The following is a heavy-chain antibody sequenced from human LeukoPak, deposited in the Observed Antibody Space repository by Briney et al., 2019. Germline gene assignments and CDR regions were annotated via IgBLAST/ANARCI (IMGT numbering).Heavy chain of an antibody. V-gene: IGHV6-1*01. J-gene: IGHJ3*02. CDR2: TEYRSKWVN. CDR1: GDSVSSNSAT. D-gene: IGHD1-26*01. Sequence: SQTLSLTCAISGDSVSSNSATWNWVRQSPSRGLEWLGRTEYRSKWVNGYALSVKSLISADSDTSKIQFSRQLSSVTPYVTAVYHCARVSAPWSPRDVFDIWGQGTVVTVSS. CDR3: ARVSAPWSPRDVFDI.